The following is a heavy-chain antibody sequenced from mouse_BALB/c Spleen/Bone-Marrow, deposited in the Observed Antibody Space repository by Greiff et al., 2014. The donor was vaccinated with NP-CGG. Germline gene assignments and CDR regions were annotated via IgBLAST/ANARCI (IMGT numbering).Heavy chain of an antibody. CDR1: GYTFSNYW. J-gene: IGHJ2*01. CDR3: ARASVVPYYFDF. CDR2: ILPGSGTA. Sequence: VQLQESGAELMKPGASVKISCKATGYTFSNYWIDWVKQRPGHGLEWIGEILPGSGTANYNEKFKGKATFTADTSSNIAYMQLSSLTSEDSALYYCARASVVPYYFDFWGQGTTLTVSS. V-gene: IGHV1-9*01. D-gene: IGHD1-1*01.